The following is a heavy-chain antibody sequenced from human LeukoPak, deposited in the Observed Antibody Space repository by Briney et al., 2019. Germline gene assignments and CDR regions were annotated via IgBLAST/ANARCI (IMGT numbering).Heavy chain of an antibody. CDR1: GYIFTDYY. V-gene: IGHV1-2*02. Sequence: ASVKVSCKASGYIFTDYYMHWVRQAPGQGLEWMGRINPNSGGTNYAQKFQGRVTMTRDTSLSTAYMELSRLRSDDTALYYCARLHQDYVWGSYRYTGAFDIWGQGTMVTVSS. CDR3: ARLHQDYVWGSYRYTGAFDI. J-gene: IGHJ3*02. D-gene: IGHD3-16*02. CDR2: INPNSGGT.